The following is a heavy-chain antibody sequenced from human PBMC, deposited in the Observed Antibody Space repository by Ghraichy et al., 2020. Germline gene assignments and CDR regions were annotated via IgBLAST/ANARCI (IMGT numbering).Heavy chain of an antibody. CDR3: AKESPYCSSTSCRKYYFDY. CDR1: GFTFSSYA. D-gene: IGHD2-2*01. J-gene: IGHJ4*02. CDR2: ISGSDGRT. Sequence: GGSLRLSCSASGFTFSSYAMSWVRQAPGKGLEWVSAISGSDGRTFYADSVKGRFTISRDNSKNTLYLQMNSLRAEDTAVYYCAKESPYCSSTSCRKYYFDYWGQGTLVTVSS. V-gene: IGHV3-23*01.